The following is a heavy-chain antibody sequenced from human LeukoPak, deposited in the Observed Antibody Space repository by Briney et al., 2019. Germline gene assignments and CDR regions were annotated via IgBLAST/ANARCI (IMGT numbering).Heavy chain of an antibody. CDR1: GYSFTSYW. D-gene: IGHD3-16*01. CDR2: IYPGDSDT. Sequence: GESLKISCKGSGYSFTSYWIGWVRQMPGKGLEWMGIIYPGDSDTRYSPSFQGQVTISADKSISTAYLQWSSLKASDTAMYYCARGTYDLGESLDAFDIWGQGTMVTVAS. V-gene: IGHV5-51*01. J-gene: IGHJ3*02. CDR3: ARGTYDLGESLDAFDI.